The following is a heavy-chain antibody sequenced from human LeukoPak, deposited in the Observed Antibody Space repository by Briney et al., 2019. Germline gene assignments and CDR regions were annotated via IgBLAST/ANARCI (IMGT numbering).Heavy chain of an antibody. CDR1: GFTVSSNY. V-gene: IGHV3-11*04. CDR2: ITSTGSTI. Sequence: GGSLRLSCAASGFTVSSNYMSWVRQAPGKGLEWVSYITSTGSTIYYADSVKGRFTISRDNAKNSLHLQMNSLRAEDTAVYYCARDRDYYNFMDVWGKGTTVTVA. J-gene: IGHJ6*03. CDR3: ARDRDYYNFMDV.